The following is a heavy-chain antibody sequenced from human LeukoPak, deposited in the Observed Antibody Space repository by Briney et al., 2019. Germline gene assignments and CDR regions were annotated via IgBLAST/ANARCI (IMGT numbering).Heavy chain of an antibody. CDR3: ARALSSGWYVFDY. V-gene: IGHV3-13*05. CDR1: GFTFSSYD. Sequence: GRSLRLSCAASGFTFSSYDMHWVRQPTGKGLEWASAIGAAGDPYYPGSVKGRFTISRENAKNSLYLQMNSLRAGDTAVYYCARALSSGWYVFDYWGQGTLVTVSS. J-gene: IGHJ4*02. D-gene: IGHD6-19*01. CDR2: IGAAGDP.